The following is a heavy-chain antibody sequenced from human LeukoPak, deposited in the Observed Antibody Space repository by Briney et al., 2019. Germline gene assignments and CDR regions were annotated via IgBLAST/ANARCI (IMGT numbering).Heavy chain of an antibody. CDR1: GFTFSDYY. V-gene: IGHV3-11*03. D-gene: IGHD6-13*01. CDR3: ARTPIAAADAFDF. J-gene: IGHJ4*02. CDR2: ISSSGGYT. Sequence: GGSLRLSCAASGFTFSDYYMSWIRQAPGKGLEWVSDISSSGGYTNYADSVKGRFTISRDNAKNSLYLQMNSLRAEDTAAYYCARTPIAAADAFDFWGQGTLVTVSS.